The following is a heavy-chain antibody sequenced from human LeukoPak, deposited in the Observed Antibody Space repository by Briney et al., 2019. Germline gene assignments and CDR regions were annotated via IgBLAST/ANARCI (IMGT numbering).Heavy chain of an antibody. CDR2: IYYSGST. J-gene: IGHJ6*04. V-gene: IGHV4-61*05. CDR3: ASLLDSSGYEGVDV. D-gene: IGHD3-22*01. CDR1: GGSISSSSYY. Sequence: PSETLSLTCTVSGGSISSSSYYWGWIRQPPGKGLEWIGYIYYSGSTNYNPSLKSRVTISVDTSKNQFSLKLSSVTAADTAVYYCASLLDSSGYEGVDVWGKGTTVTVSS.